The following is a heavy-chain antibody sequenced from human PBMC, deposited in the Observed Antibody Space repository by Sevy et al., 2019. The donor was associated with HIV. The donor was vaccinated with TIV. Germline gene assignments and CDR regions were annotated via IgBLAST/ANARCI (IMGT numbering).Heavy chain of an antibody. Sequence: ASVKVSCKASGYTFTGYYMHWVRQAPGQGLEWMGWMNPNSGGTNYAQKFQGRVTMTRDTSISTAYMELSRLRSDDTAVYYCARDRGDYGDFPDYWGQGTLVTVSS. J-gene: IGHJ4*02. V-gene: IGHV1-2*02. D-gene: IGHD4-17*01. CDR2: MNPNSGGT. CDR1: GYTFTGYY. CDR3: ARDRGDYGDFPDY.